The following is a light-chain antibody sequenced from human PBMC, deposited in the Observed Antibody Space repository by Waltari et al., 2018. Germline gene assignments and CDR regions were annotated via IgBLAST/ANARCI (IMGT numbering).Light chain of an antibody. Sequence: DIVMTQSPDSLAVSLGERATIDCKSSQRVLYSSDNKNYLAWYQQKPGQPPKLLISWASIRESGVPDRFSGSGSGTDFTLTISSLQAEDVAVYYCQQYYTPLTFGGGTKVEIK. J-gene: IGKJ4*01. CDR1: QRVLYSSDNKNY. V-gene: IGKV4-1*01. CDR2: WAS. CDR3: QQYYTPLT.